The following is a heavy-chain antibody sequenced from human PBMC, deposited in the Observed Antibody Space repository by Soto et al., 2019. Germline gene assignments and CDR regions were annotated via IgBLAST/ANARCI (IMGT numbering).Heavy chain of an antibody. V-gene: IGHV3-74*01. CDR3: ARVGTGYYYKDV. D-gene: IGHD1-1*01. CDR1: GFTFSSYW. Sequence: EVQLVESGGGLVQPGGSLRLSCAASGFTFSSYWMHWVRPAPGKGLVWVSRINSDGTTTTYADSVKGRFTISRDNAKNTLYVEMNSLRAEDTAVYYCARVGTGYYYKDVWGKGTTVTVSS. J-gene: IGHJ6*03. CDR2: INSDGTTT.